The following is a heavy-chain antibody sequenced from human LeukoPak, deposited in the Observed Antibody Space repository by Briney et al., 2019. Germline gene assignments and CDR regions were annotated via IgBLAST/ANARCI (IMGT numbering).Heavy chain of an antibody. CDR3: AKDGGAFGGPIAGWFDP. D-gene: IGHD1-26*01. Sequence: PGGSLRLSCAAPGFTFSSYAMSWVRQAPGRGLEWVSAISGSGGSTYYADSVKGRFTISRDNSKNTLYLQMNSLRAEDTAVYYCAKDGGAFGGPIAGWFDPWGQGTLVTVSS. CDR1: GFTFSSYA. J-gene: IGHJ5*02. CDR2: ISGSGGST. V-gene: IGHV3-23*01.